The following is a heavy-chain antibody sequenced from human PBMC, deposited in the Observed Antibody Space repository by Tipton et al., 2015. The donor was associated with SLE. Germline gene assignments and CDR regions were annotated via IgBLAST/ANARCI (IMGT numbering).Heavy chain of an antibody. D-gene: IGHD3-3*01. J-gene: IGHJ2*01. CDR1: GFPFSSYS. CDR2: ISFDASIK. CDR3: AREGEMSIFGVVIRWYFDL. Sequence: QKGKKGGGVVQPGRSLRLSCAASGFPFSSYSIHWLRQTPGKGLEWVAAISFDASIKNYVDSVKGRFTISRDNSKNTLFLQMNSRRAEYSAVYYCAREGEMSIFGVVIRWYFDLWGRGPLVTVSS. V-gene: IGHV3-30*14.